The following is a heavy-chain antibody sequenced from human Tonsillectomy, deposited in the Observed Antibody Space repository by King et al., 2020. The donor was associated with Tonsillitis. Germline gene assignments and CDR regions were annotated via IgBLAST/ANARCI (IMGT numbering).Heavy chain of an antibody. CDR1: GFTFSGYG. V-gene: IGHV3-33*01. CDR2: IWYDGSNK. Sequence: VQLVESGGGVVQPGRSLRLSCAASGFTFSGYGMHWVRQAPGKGLEWVAIIWYDGSNKYYADSVKGRFTISRDNSKNTLYLQMNSLSAEDTAVYYCAREGYYYDSSGSNPFDYWGQGTLVTVSS. CDR3: AREGYYYDSSGSNPFDY. D-gene: IGHD3-22*01. J-gene: IGHJ4*02.